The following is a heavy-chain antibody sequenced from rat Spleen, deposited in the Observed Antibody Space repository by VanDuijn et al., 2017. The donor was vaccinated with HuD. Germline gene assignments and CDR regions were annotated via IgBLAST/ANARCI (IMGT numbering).Heavy chain of an antibody. D-gene: IGHD1-11*01. CDR3: ARMRDNGPY. CDR1: GFTFNDYW. CDR2: ITNTGDST. V-gene: IGHV5-31*01. J-gene: IGHJ2*01. Sequence: EVQLVESGGGLVQPGRSLKLSCVTSGFTFNDYWMTWIRQAPGKGLEWVASITNTGDSTYYPDSVKGRFTISRDNAKTTLYLQMNSLTSEDTATYYCARMRDNGPYWGQGVMVTVSS.